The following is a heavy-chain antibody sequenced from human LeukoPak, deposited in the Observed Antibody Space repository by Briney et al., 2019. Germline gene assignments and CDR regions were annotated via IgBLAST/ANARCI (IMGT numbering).Heavy chain of an antibody. J-gene: IGHJ4*02. CDR3: ARQYPYYFDY. CDR2: IYHSGST. V-gene: IGHV4-38-2*01. Sequence: PSETLSLTCAVSGYSISSGYYWGWIRQPPGKGLEWIGSIYHSGSTYYNPSLKSRVTISVDTSKNQLSLKLSSVTAADTAVYYCARQYPYYFDYWGQGTLVTVSS. D-gene: IGHD2-2*02. CDR1: GYSISSGYY.